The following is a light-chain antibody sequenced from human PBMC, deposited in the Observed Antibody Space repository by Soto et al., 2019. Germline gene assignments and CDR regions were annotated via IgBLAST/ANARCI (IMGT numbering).Light chain of an antibody. V-gene: IGKV1-8*01. CDR3: QQYYSYPRT. Sequence: AIRMTQSPSSLSASTGDRVTITCRASQGISSYLAWYQQKPGKAPKLLIYAASTLQSGVPSSFSGSGSGTDFTLTLSCLQSEDFATYDCQQYYSYPRTFGQGTKVEIK. CDR1: QGISSY. J-gene: IGKJ1*01. CDR2: AAS.